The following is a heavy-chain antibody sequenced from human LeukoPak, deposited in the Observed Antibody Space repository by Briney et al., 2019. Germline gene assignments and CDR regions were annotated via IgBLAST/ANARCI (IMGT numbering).Heavy chain of an antibody. Sequence: PGGSLRLACAASRFGFSVYWMHWGRQAPGKGLVWVSRITGDGGTTNYADSVKGRFTISRDNAKDTLYLQMNSLRAEDTAVYYCARMITINREGEGYFDYWGQGTLVTVSS. D-gene: IGHD3-16*01. V-gene: IGHV3-74*01. J-gene: IGHJ4*02. CDR1: RFGFSVYW. CDR2: ITGDGGTT. CDR3: ARMITINREGEGYFDY.